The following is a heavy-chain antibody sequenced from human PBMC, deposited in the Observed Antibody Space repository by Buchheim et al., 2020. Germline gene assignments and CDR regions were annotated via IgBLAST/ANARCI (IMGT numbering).Heavy chain of an antibody. D-gene: IGHD1-26*01. CDR2: INQDGSEK. V-gene: IGHV3-7*01. CDR1: GFTFSDYW. CDR3: VRHQMGVGATWGY. Sequence: EVQLVQSGGGLVQPGGSLRLSCAASGFTFSDYWMSWVRQAPGKGLEWVANINQDGSEKKYVVSVKGRFTIFRDNAENSLYLQMNSLRAEDTAVYYCVRHQMGVGATWGYWGQGAL. J-gene: IGHJ4*02.